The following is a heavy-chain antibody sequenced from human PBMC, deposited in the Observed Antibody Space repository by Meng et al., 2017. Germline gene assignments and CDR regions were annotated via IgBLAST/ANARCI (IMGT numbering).Heavy chain of an antibody. CDR2: ISSSGATR. Sequence: QVLLVESGGDLVWPGRSLRLSCAASGFALSDYYMSWIRQAPGKGLECLSYISSSGATRYYADSVKGRFTISRDNARKLLYLQMNYLRPEDTAVYYCARSIPVTTPWFDSWGQGTLVTVSS. J-gene: IGHJ5*01. V-gene: IGHV3-11*01. CDR1: GFALSDYY. CDR3: ARSIPVTTPWFDS. D-gene: IGHD4-23*01.